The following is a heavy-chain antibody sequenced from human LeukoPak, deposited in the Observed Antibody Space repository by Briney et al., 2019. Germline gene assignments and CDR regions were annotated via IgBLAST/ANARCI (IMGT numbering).Heavy chain of an antibody. V-gene: IGHV3-64D*06. CDR3: VKEISSSWSF. CDR1: GFTFSTSP. Sequence: AGGSLGLSCSASGFTFSTSPMHWVRQAPGKRLEYVSAITSDGGRTFYADSVKGRFTISRDNSKNTLYLQMSSLRGEDTAVYFCVKEISSSWSFWGQGALVTVSS. D-gene: IGHD6-13*01. CDR2: ITSDGGRT. J-gene: IGHJ4*02.